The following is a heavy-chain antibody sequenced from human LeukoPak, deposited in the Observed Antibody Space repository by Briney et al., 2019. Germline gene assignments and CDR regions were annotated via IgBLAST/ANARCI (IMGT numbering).Heavy chain of an antibody. Sequence: GGSLRLSCAASGFTFSSYWMSWVRQAPGKGLEWVANIKQDGSEKYYVDSVKGRFTISRDNSKNTLYLQMNSLRAEDTAVYYCAREGFAVTAFDYWGQGTLVTVSS. CDR3: AREGFAVTAFDY. CDR2: IKQDGSEK. V-gene: IGHV3-7*01. J-gene: IGHJ4*02. CDR1: GFTFSSYW. D-gene: IGHD2-21*02.